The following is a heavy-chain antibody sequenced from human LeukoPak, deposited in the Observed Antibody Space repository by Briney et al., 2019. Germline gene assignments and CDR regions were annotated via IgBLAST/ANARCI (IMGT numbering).Heavy chain of an antibody. D-gene: IGHD6-19*01. V-gene: IGHV3-23*01. CDR1: GFTVSSNY. CDR2: ISGSGGST. J-gene: IGHJ1*01. CDR3: AKLPRGQWLVVYFQH. Sequence: GGTLRLSRAASGFTVSSNYMSWVRQAPGKGLEWVSAISGSGGSTYYADSVKGRFTISRDNSKNTLYLQMNSLRAEDTAVYYFAKLPRGQWLVVYFQHWGQGTLVTVSS.